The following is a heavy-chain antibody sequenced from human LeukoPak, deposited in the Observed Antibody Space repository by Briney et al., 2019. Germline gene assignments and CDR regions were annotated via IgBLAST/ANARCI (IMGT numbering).Heavy chain of an antibody. Sequence: GGSLRLSCAASGFTFSNAWMSWVRQAPGKGLEWVGRIKSKTDGGTTDYAAPVKGRFTISRDYSKNTLYLQMNSLKTEDTAVYYCATDGGGFPETYGYWGQGTLLTVSS. J-gene: IGHJ4*02. D-gene: IGHD3-16*01. CDR2: IKSKTDGGTT. CDR3: ATDGGGFPETYGY. V-gene: IGHV3-15*01. CDR1: GFTFSNAW.